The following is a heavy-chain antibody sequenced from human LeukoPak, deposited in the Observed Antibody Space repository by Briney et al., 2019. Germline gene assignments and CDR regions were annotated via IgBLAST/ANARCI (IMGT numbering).Heavy chain of an antibody. CDR1: GYTFTGYS. CDR2: INPNSGDT. J-gene: IGHJ5*02. Sequence: GASVKVSCKASGYTFTGYSMHWVRQAPGQGLEWMGWINPNSGDTNYAQKFQGRVTMTRDTSISTAYMELTRLRSDDTAVYYCARVGVPSTSCYVPWGQGTLVTVSS. V-gene: IGHV1-2*02. CDR3: ARVGVPSTSCYVP. D-gene: IGHD2-2*01.